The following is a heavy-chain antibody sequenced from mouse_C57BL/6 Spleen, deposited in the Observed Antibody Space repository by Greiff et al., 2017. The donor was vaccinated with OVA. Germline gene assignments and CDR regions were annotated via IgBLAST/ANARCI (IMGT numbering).Heavy chain of an antibody. CDR2: ISSGGGDI. D-gene: IGHD1-1*01. J-gene: IGHJ2*01. V-gene: IGHV5-9-1*02. Sequence: DVMLVESGEGLVKPGGSLKLSCAASGFTFSNYAMSWVRPTPEKRLEWVAYISSGGGDIYYAYNVQGRFTISRDNARTTLYLQISSLKSDVTAMDYCTREVYYGSSLYCWGQGTTLSVSS. CDR1: GFTFSNYA. CDR3: TREVYYGSSLYC.